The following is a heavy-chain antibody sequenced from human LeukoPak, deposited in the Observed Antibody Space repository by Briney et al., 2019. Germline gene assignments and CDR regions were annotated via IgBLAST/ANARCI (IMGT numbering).Heavy chain of an antibody. J-gene: IGHJ5*02. V-gene: IGHV1-18*01. Sequence: ASVKVSCKASGYTFTSYGISWVRQAPGQGLEWMGWISAYNGNTNYAQKLQGRVTMTTDTSTSTAYMELRSLRPDDTAVYYCARDRELLGSDNWFDPWGQGTLVTVSS. CDR1: GYTFTSYG. CDR3: ARDRELLGSDNWFDP. D-gene: IGHD1-26*01. CDR2: ISAYNGNT.